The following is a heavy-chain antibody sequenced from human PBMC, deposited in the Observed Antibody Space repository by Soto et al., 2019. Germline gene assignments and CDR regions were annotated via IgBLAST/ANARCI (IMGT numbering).Heavy chain of an antibody. D-gene: IGHD5-18*01. CDR1: PFIFSDYT. V-gene: IGHV3-21*06. J-gene: IGHJ6*02. Sequence: GGSLRLSCSASPFIFSDYTMNCVLQAPGKGLKWVSSISDGDTFIYYADLFRGRFTISRDNAKNSVFLQMHSLRAEDSGVYFCAREDTAMVENCYFYCGMDVWGPGHTVTV. CDR2: ISDGDTFI. CDR3: AREDTAMVENCYFYCGMDV.